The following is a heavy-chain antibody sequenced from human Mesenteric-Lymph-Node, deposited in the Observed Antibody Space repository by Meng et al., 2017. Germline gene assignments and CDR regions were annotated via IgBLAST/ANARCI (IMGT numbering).Heavy chain of an antibody. V-gene: IGHV3-23*01. J-gene: IGHJ3*02. Sequence: GGSLRLSCAASGFTINTYAMSWVRQAPGKGLEWVSAISGSGGSTYYADSVKGRFTISRDNAKNSLYLQMNSLRAEDTAVYYCARAEGYSSVPSDAFDNWSQGTMVTVSS. D-gene: IGHD6-19*01. CDR1: GFTINTYA. CDR2: ISGSGGST. CDR3: ARAEGYSSVPSDAFDN.